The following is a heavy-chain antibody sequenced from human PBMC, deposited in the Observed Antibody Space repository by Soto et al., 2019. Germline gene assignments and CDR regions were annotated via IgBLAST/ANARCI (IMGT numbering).Heavy chain of an antibody. D-gene: IGHD2-21*01. CDR1: GGSISSYD. CDR3: ARESGDGTGFDP. V-gene: IGHV4-59*01. Sequence: SETLSLTCTVSGGSISSYDWSWIRQPPGKGLEWIGYIYYSGNTNYNPSLKSRVTISVDTSKNQFSLKLNSVTAADTAVYYCARESGDGTGFDPWGQGTLVTVSS. CDR2: IYYSGNT. J-gene: IGHJ5*02.